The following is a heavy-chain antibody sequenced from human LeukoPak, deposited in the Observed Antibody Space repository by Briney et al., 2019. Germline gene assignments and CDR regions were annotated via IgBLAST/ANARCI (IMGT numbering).Heavy chain of an antibody. Sequence: PSETLSLTCTVSGGSINSYYWNWIRQPAGKGLEWIGRIYSSGYINHNPSLESRVTMSVDTSKNQFSLKLSSVTAADTAVYYCARGEHTFDYWGQGTLVTVSS. V-gene: IGHV4-4*07. J-gene: IGHJ4*02. CDR1: GGSINSYY. CDR2: IYSSGYI. D-gene: IGHD1/OR15-1a*01. CDR3: ARGEHTFDY.